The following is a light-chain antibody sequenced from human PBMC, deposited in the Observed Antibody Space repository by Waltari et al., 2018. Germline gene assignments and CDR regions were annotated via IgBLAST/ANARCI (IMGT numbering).Light chain of an antibody. J-gene: IGKJ1*01. V-gene: IGKV3-15*01. CDR3: QQYNNWPRT. CDR2: GAS. Sequence: EIVMTQSPATLSVSPGERATHSCRASQSISSNLAWYQQKPGQSPRRLIYGASTRATGIPVRFSGSGSGTEFTLTISSLQSEDFAVYYCQQYNNWPRTFGQGTKVEI. CDR1: QSISSN.